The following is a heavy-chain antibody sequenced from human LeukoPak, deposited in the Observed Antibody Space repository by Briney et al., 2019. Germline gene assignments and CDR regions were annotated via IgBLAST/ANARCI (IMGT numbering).Heavy chain of an antibody. J-gene: IGHJ4*02. V-gene: IGHV4-39*07. D-gene: IGHD1-26*01. Sequence: SETLSLTCTVSGGSISSSSYYWGWIRQPPGKGLEWIGSIYYSGSTYYNPSLKSRVTISVDTSKNQFSLKLSSVTAADTAVYYCARDSFRIVGATPFDYWGQGTLVTVSS. CDR2: IYYSGST. CDR1: GGSISSSSYY. CDR3: ARDSFRIVGATPFDY.